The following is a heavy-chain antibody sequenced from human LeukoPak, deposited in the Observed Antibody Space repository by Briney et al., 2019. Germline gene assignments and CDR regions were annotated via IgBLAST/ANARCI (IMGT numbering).Heavy chain of an antibody. Sequence: GASVKVSCKASGYTFTSYGISWVRQAPGQGLEWMGWISAYNGNTNYAQKLQGRVTMTEDTSTDTAYMELSSLRSEDTAVYYCATEGIKRLWFGEKNWFDPWGQGTLVTVSS. CDR3: ATEGIKRLWFGEKNWFDP. J-gene: IGHJ5*02. CDR2: ISAYNGNT. V-gene: IGHV1-18*01. CDR1: GYTFTSYG. D-gene: IGHD3-10*01.